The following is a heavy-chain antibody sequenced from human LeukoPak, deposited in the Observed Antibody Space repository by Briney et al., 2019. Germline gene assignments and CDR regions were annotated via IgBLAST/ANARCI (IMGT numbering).Heavy chain of an antibody. Sequence: SETLSLTCAVSGGFISSGGYSWSWIRQPPGKGLEWIGYIYHSGSTYYNPSLKSRVTISVDRSKNQFSLKLSSVTAADTAVYYCARGGNGYFSNAFDIWGQGTMVTVSS. V-gene: IGHV4-30-2*01. D-gene: IGHD5-18*01. CDR3: ARGGNGYFSNAFDI. CDR1: GGFISSGGYS. CDR2: IYHSGST. J-gene: IGHJ3*02.